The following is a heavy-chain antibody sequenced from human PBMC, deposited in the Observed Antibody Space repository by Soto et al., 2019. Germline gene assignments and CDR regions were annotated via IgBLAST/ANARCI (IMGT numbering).Heavy chain of an antibody. V-gene: IGHV5-10-1*01. CDR3: ARNRGKPYYYYGMDV. CDR2: IDPSDSYT. D-gene: IGHD3-16*01. J-gene: IGHJ6*02. CDR1: GYSFTSYW. Sequence: ESLKISCKGSGYSFTSYWISWVRQMPGKGLEWMGRIDPSDSYTNYSPSFQGHVTISADKSISTAYLQWSSLKASDTAMYYCARNRGKPYYYYGMDVWGQGTTVTVSS.